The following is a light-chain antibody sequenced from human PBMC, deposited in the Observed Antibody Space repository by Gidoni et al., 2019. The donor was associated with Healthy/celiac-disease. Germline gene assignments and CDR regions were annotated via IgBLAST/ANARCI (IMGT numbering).Light chain of an antibody. Sequence: ETALTQSPGTLSLSPGERATLPCRASQSVSSSYLAWYQQKPGQAPRLLIYGASSRATGIPDRFSGSGSGTDFTLTISRLEPEDFAVYYCQQCDSSPRTFGQGTKVEIK. J-gene: IGKJ1*01. V-gene: IGKV3-20*01. CDR2: GAS. CDR3: QQCDSSPRT. CDR1: QSVSSSY.